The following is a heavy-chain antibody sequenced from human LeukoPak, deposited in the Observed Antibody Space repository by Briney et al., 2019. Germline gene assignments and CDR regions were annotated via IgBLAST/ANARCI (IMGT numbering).Heavy chain of an antibody. D-gene: IGHD6-13*01. CDR2: IYSDNT. V-gene: IGHV3-53*01. J-gene: IGHJ3*02. Sequence: GGSLRLSCTVSGFTVSSNSMSWVRQAPGKGLEWVSFIYSDNTHYSDSVRGRFTISRDNSKNTLYLQMNSLRAEDTAVYYCAREGTAAAGDAFDIWGQGTMVTVSS. CDR1: GFTVSSNS. CDR3: AREGTAAAGDAFDI.